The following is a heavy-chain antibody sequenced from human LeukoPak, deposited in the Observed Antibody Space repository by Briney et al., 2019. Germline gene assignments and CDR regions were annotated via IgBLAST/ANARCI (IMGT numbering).Heavy chain of an antibody. D-gene: IGHD4-23*01. CDR3: AKDHYGGGL. V-gene: IGHV3-23*01. Sequence: PGGTLRLSCAASGFTFSSYGMSWVRQAPGKGLEWVSGISGSSGSTYYADSVKGRFTISRDNSKNTLYLQMNSLRAEDTAVYFCAKDHYGGGLWGQGALVTVSS. CDR2: ISGSSGST. J-gene: IGHJ4*02. CDR1: GFTFSSYG.